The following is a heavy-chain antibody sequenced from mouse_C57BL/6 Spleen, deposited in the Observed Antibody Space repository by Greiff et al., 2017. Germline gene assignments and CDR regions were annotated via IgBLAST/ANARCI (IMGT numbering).Heavy chain of an antibody. CDR1: GYTFTSYW. D-gene: IGHD2-1*01. CDR3: ASSEGNYGYFDV. Sequence: QIQLQQPGAELVMPGASVKLSCKASGYTFTSYWMHWVKQRPGQGLEWIGELDPSDSYTNYNQKFKGKSTLTVDKSSSTAYMQLSSLPSEDSAVYYCASSEGNYGYFDVWGTGTTVTVAS. V-gene: IGHV1-69*01. J-gene: IGHJ1*03. CDR2: LDPSDSYT.